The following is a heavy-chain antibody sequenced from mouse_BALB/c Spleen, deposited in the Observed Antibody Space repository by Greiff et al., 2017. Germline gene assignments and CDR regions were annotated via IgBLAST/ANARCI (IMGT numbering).Heavy chain of an antibody. CDR2: IYPGNSDT. CDR1: GYSFTSYW. J-gene: IGHJ4*01. CDR3: ARSYYRYDAMDY. D-gene: IGHD2-14*01. V-gene: IGHV1-5*01. Sequence: VQLKESGTVLARPGASVKMSCKASGYSFTSYWMHWVKQRPGQGLEWIGAIYPGNSDTSYNQKFKGKAKLTAVTSASTAYMELSSLTSEDSAVYFCARSYYRYDAMDYWGQGTSVTVSS.